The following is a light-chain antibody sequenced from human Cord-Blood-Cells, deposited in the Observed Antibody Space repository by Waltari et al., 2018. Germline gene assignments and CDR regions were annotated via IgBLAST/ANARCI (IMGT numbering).Light chain of an antibody. CDR2: DVS. V-gene: IGLV2-11*01. J-gene: IGLJ1*01. CDR1: SSDVGGYTY. CDR3: CSYAGSYTYV. Sequence: QSALTQPRSVSGSPGQSVTISCTGTSSDVGGYTYLSWYQQHPGKAPKLMIYDVSKRPSGVPDRCSGSKSGNTASLTISGLQAEDEADYYCCSYAGSYTYVFGTGTKVTVL.